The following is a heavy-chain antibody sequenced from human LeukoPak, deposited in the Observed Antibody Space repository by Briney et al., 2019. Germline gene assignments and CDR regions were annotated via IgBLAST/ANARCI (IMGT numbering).Heavy chain of an antibody. CDR2: IYYSGST. J-gene: IGHJ1*01. CDR1: GGSISSSSYH. V-gene: IGHV4-39*07. Sequence: SETLSLTCTVSGGSISSSSYHWGWIRQPPGKGLEWIGSIYYSGSTYYNPSLKSRVTISVDTSKNQFSLKLSSVTAADTAVYYWAREVGGAPNPSHHWAQGPLVPVPS. CDR3: AREVGGAPNPSHH. D-gene: IGHD3-16*01.